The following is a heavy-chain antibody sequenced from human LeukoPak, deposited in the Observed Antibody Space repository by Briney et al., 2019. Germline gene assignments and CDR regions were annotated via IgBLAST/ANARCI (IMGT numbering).Heavy chain of an antibody. CDR3: ARDRWHCRVNCDSVYYFALDV. D-gene: IGHD2-15*01. CDR2: MNPNSGNT. J-gene: IGHJ6*02. CDR1: GYTFTSYD. V-gene: IGHV1-8*01. Sequence: VASVKVSCKASGYTFTSYDINWVRQATGQGLEWMGWMNPNSGNTGYAQKFQGRVTMTRNTSISTAYMELSSLRSEDTAVYYCARDRWHCRVNCDSVYYFALDVWGQGTTVTVSS.